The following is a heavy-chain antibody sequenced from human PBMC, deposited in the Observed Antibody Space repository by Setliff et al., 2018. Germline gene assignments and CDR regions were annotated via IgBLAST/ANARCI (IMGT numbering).Heavy chain of an antibody. J-gene: IGHJ4*02. CDR3: AKRGPYCSGGTCHYYFDY. V-gene: IGHV3-23*01. Sequence: GSLRLSCAASGFTFSSFAITWVRQAPGKGLEWVSMISGSAQTTYYADSVKGRFTISRDNSKNTFYREMNSLRAEDTAVYYCAKRGPYCSGGTCHYYFDYWGQGTLVTVSS. CDR2: ISGSAQTT. D-gene: IGHD2-15*01. CDR1: GFTFSSFA.